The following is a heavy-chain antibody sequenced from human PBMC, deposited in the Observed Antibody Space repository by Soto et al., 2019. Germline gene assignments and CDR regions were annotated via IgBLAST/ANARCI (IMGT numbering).Heavy chain of an antibody. CDR3: ARVPGIAVAGTFMYYYYYGMDV. J-gene: IGHJ6*02. D-gene: IGHD6-19*01. Sequence: GASVKVYCKASGYIFTDYYMHWVRQAPGQELGWMGRINPNSGGTNYAQKFQGRVTMTRDTSISTAYMELRSLRSDDTAVYYCARVPGIAVAGTFMYYYYYGMDVWGQGTTVTVSS. V-gene: IGHV1-2*06. CDR2: INPNSGGT. CDR1: GYIFTDYY.